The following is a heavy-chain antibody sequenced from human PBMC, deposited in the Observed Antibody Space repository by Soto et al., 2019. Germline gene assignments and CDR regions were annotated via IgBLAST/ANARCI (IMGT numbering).Heavy chain of an antibody. CDR3: ARATYYYDSSGLT. Sequence: SVKVSCKASGGTFSSYAISWVRQAPGQGLEWMGGIIPIFGTANYAQKFQGRVTITADESTSTAYMELSSLRSEDTAVYYCARATYYYDSSGLTWGQGTLVTVSS. J-gene: IGHJ5*02. CDR1: GGTFSSYA. D-gene: IGHD3-22*01. V-gene: IGHV1-69*13. CDR2: IIPIFGTA.